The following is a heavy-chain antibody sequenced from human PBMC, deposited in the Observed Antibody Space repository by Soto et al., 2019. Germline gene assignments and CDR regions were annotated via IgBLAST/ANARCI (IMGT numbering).Heavy chain of an antibody. J-gene: IGHJ4*02. CDR2: IYSDNRT. D-gene: IGHD3-3*01. CDR3: ARGRVATNPGLFDY. CDR1: GFTVSSNY. Sequence: GGSLSLSCAAPGFTVSSNYMSWVRQASGKGLECVSSIYSDNRTKYADSVKGRFTISRDNSKNTLYLQMNSLRVEDTAVYYCARGRVATNPGLFDYWGQGTLVTVSS. V-gene: IGHV3-53*01.